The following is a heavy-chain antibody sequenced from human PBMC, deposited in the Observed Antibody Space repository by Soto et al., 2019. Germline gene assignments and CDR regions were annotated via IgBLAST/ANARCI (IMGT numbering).Heavy chain of an antibody. CDR1: GYTFTNHY. V-gene: IGHV1-46*01. J-gene: IGHJ4*02. D-gene: IGHD3-10*01. Sequence: QVQLVQSGAEVKKPGASVKVSCTASGYTFTNHYLHWVRQAPGQGLEWMGVINPNDGSTSYTQKFQGRVTMTKDTSTSTVYMELTRLRSEDTAVYYCARAPWDRVRGFKEFEYWGQGTLVTLSS. CDR3: ARAPWDRVRGFKEFEY. CDR2: INPNDGST.